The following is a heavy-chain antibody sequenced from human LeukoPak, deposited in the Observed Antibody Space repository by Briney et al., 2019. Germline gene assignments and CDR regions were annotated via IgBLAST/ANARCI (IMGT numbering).Heavy chain of an antibody. CDR1: GFTFSIYW. CDR3: ARNPIGGGWFDP. CDR2: INSDGSST. D-gene: IGHD3-16*01. Sequence: GGSLRLSCAASGFTFSIYWMHWVRQAPGKGLVWVSRINSDGSSTSYADSVKGRFTISRDNAKNTLYLQMNSLRAEDTAVCYCARNPIGGGWFDPWGQGTLVTVSS. V-gene: IGHV3-74*01. J-gene: IGHJ5*02.